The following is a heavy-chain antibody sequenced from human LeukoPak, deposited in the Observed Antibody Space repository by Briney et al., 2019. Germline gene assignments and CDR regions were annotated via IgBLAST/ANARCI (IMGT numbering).Heavy chain of an antibody. V-gene: IGHV1-8*01. D-gene: IGHD1-26*01. CDR3: ARSRVGAPFDY. J-gene: IGHJ4*02. Sequence: ASVKVSCKASGYTFTNYDINWVRQATGQGLEWMGWMNPNSGNTDYAQKFQGRVTMTRNTSISTAYMELSSLVSEDTVVYYCARSRVGAPFDYWGQGTLVTVSS. CDR1: GYTFTNYD. CDR2: MNPNSGNT.